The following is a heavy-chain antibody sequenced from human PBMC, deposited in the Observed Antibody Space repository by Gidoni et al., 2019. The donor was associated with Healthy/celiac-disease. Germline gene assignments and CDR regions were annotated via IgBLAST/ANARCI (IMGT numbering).Heavy chain of an antibody. D-gene: IGHD3-22*01. Sequence: LQLQESCPGLVTPSETLSLTCTVSGGSILSSSYYWGWIRQPPGQGLEWIGSIYYSVSTYYNPSIKSRGTISGDTSKNQFSRKLSSVTAADTAVYDCARRETYYDDSSGYYHWTDGGQGTLVTVSS. J-gene: IGHJ4*02. CDR2: IYYSVST. CDR3: ARRETYYDDSSGYYHWTD. CDR1: GGSILSSSYY. V-gene: IGHV4-39*01.